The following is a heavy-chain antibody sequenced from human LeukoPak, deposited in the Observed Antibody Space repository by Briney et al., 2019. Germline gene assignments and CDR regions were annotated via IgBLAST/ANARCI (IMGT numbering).Heavy chain of an antibody. D-gene: IGHD2-2*01. Sequence: GGSLRLSCAASGFPLSSYVMSWVRQAPGKGLAWVSDISGSGGSTYYADSVKGRFTISRDNSKNTLYLQMNSLRAEDTAVYYCARVSGTSGPPTGFDPWGQGTLVTVSS. V-gene: IGHV3-23*01. CDR1: GFPLSSYV. J-gene: IGHJ5*02. CDR2: ISGSGGST. CDR3: ARVSGTSGPPTGFDP.